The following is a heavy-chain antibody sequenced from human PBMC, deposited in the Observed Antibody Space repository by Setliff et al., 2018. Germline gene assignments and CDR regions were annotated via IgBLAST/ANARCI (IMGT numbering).Heavy chain of an antibody. V-gene: IGHV1-18*01. D-gene: IGHD3-9*01. CDR3: ARHGDASFYYDILTGHSPPYYFDY. Sequence: GASVKVSCKASGYTFTNYGVSWVRQAPGQGLEWMGWISGFNGNTKYAQKVQGRVSMTTDTSTSTAYMELRSLRSDDTAVYYCARHGDASFYYDILTGHSPPYYFDYWGQGTLVTVS. CDR1: GYTFTNYG. CDR2: ISGFNGNT. J-gene: IGHJ4*02.